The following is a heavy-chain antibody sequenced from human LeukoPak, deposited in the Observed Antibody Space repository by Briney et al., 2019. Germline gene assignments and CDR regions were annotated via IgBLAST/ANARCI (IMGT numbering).Heavy chain of an antibody. CDR2: ISAYNGNT. J-gene: IGHJ4*02. V-gene: IGHV1-18*01. CDR3: ARESNSMVRGVIGY. Sequence: ASVKVSCKASGYTFTSYGISWVRQAPGQGLEGMGWISAYNGNTNYAQKLQGRVTMTTDTSTSTAYMELRSLRSDDTAVYYCARESNSMVRGVIGYWGQGTLVTVSS. D-gene: IGHD3-10*01. CDR1: GYTFTSYG.